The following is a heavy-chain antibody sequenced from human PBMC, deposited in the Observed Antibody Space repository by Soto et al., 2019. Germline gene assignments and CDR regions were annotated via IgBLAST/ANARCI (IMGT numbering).Heavy chain of an antibody. Sequence: QITLKESGPTLVEPTQTLTLTCTFSGFSLITTGSGVAWIRQPPGKALEWLALIYWDDDKRYSPSLKSRLTITKHTGHNQVVLRMTNMDPVDTGTYFCVRGMAAVSTCGMDVWGQGSAVTVSS. D-gene: IGHD6-25*01. CDR2: IYWDDDK. J-gene: IGHJ6*02. CDR1: GFSLITTGSG. V-gene: IGHV2-5*04. CDR3: VRGMAAVSTCGMDV.